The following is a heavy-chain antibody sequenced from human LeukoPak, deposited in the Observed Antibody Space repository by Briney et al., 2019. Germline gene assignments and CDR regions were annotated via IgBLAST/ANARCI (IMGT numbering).Heavy chain of an antibody. J-gene: IGHJ4*02. CDR1: GFTFSSYE. D-gene: IGHD5-18*01. CDR3: AKRIQSAMATGY. V-gene: IGHV3-23*01. Sequence: QPGGSLRLSCAASGFTFSSYEMSWVGQAPGKGLEWVSDINGSGGSTYYADSVKGRFTISRDNSKNTLYLQMNSLRAEDTAVYYCAKRIQSAMATGYWGQGTLVTVSS. CDR2: INGSGGST.